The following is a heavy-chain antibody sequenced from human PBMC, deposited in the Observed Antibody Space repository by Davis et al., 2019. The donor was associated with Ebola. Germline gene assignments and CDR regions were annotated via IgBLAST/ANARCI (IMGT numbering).Heavy chain of an antibody. CDR1: GNSFTTYW. CDR3: ATLRRTITGMDDGFDI. CDR2: IYTGDSDT. J-gene: IGHJ3*02. V-gene: IGHV5-51*01. D-gene: IGHD1-20*01. Sequence: GESLKISCQDSGNSFTTYWIGWVRQMPGKGLEWMGIIYTGDSDTRYSPSFRGQVTISADKSSRTAYLQWSSLKASDTAMYYCATLRRTITGMDDGFDIWGQGTMVTVSA.